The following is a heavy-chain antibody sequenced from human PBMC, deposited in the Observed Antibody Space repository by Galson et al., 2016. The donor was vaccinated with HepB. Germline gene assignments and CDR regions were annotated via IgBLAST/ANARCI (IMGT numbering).Heavy chain of an antibody. J-gene: IGHJ6*02. CDR2: IYWDDDK. Sequence: PALVKPTQTLTLTCTFSGLSLTTTGVGVGWIRQPPGKALEWLALIYWDDDKRYSPSLKGRLTITKDTSKNQVVLTMTNMDPVDTATYYCARIRGDYTDYEDFYCNVDVWGQGTTVTVSS. CDR3: ARIRGDYTDYEDFYCNVDV. V-gene: IGHV2-5*02. CDR1: GLSLTTTGVG. D-gene: IGHD4-11*01.